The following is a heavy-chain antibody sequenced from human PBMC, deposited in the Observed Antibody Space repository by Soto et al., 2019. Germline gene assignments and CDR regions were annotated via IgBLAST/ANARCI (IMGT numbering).Heavy chain of an antibody. CDR1: GFTFSSYA. J-gene: IGHJ4*02. CDR2: ISPGGGSP. CDR3: AEQIPAAGSDY. D-gene: IGHD6-13*01. V-gene: IGHV3-23*01. Sequence: GGSLRLSCAASGFTFSSYAMNWVRQAPGKGLEWVSAISPGGGSPYYTDSVKGRFTISRDNSKNTLYLQMNSLRAEDTAVYYCAEQIPAAGSDYWGQGTLVTVSS.